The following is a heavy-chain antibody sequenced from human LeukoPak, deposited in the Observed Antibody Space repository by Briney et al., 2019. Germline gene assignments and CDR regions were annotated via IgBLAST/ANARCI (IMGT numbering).Heavy chain of an antibody. CDR3: AKGPTYDSLPYYFDY. CDR2: ISINGDTT. J-gene: IGHJ4*02. CDR1: GFTFSNYA. V-gene: IGHV3-64D*06. D-gene: IGHD3-22*01. Sequence: PGGSLRLSCSASGFTFSNYAMHWVRQAPGKGLEYVSGISINGDTTYSADAVKGRFIISRDNSKNTVYLQMSSLRAEDTAIYYCAKGPTYDSLPYYFDYWGQGALVTVSS.